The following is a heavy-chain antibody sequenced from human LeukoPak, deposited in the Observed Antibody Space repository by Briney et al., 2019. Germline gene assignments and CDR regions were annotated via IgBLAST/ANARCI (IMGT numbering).Heavy chain of an antibody. V-gene: IGHV1-8*01. CDR2: MNPNSGNT. Sequence: ASVKVSCKASGYTFTSYDINWVRQATGQGLEWMGWMNPNSGNTGYAQKSQGRVTMTRNTSISTAYMELSSLRSEDTAVYYCARRIAVAGIDAFDIWGQGTVVTVSS. CDR3: ARRIAVAGIDAFDI. D-gene: IGHD6-19*01. CDR1: GYTFTSYD. J-gene: IGHJ3*02.